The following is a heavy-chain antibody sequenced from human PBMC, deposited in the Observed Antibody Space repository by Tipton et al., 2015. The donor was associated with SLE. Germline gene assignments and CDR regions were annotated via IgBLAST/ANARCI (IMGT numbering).Heavy chain of an antibody. Sequence: SLRLSCAASGFIFRNYGMHWVRQPPGKGLEWVAFIRYDGNYKDYADSVKGRFTISRDNAKNTLYLQMNSLRSEDTGVYYCANPGEATPDGMDVWGQGTTVSVSS. J-gene: IGHJ6*02. CDR3: ANPGEATPDGMDV. D-gene: IGHD3-16*01. CDR2: IRYDGNYK. V-gene: IGHV3-30*02. CDR1: GFIFRNYG.